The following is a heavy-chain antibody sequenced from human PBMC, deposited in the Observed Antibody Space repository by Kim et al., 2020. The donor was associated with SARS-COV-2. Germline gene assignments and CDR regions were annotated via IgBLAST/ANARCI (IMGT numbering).Heavy chain of an antibody. CDR2: IIPILGIA. CDR3: GHITGPNKPYDY. J-gene: IGHJ4*02. CDR1: GGTFSSYA. V-gene: IGHV1-69*04. Sequence: SVKVSCKASGGTFSSYAISWVRQAPGQGLEWMGRIIPILGIANYAQKFQGRVTITADKSTSTAYMELSSLRSEDTAVYYCGHITGPNKPYDYWGQGTLVTVSS. D-gene: IGHD1-7*01.